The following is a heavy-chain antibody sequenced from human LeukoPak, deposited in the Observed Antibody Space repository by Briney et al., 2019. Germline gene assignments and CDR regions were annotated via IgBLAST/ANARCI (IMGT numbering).Heavy chain of an antibody. J-gene: IGHJ3*02. CDR2: IYSGGST. D-gene: IGHD6-25*01. CDR3: AKDYGYDAFDI. CDR1: GFTVSSNY. V-gene: IGHV3-53*01. Sequence: GGSLRLSCAASGFTVSSNYMSWVRQAPGKGLEWVSVIYSGGSTYYADSVKGRFTISRDNSKNTLYLQMNSLRAEDTAVYYCAKDYGYDAFDIWGHGTMVTVSS.